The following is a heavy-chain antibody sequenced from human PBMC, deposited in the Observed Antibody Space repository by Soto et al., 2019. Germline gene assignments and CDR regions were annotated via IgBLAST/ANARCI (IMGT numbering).Heavy chain of an antibody. V-gene: IGHV3-20*04. CDR3: ARASPRGRYFDWLIFPLGY. Sequence: GGSLRLSCAASGFTLDDYGMSWVRQVPGKGLEWVAGINWNGRNRDYADSVKGRFTISRDDAKSSLYLQMNSVRPEDTALYYCARASPRGRYFDWLIFPLGYWGQGTLVTVSS. CDR1: GFTLDDYG. J-gene: IGHJ4*02. CDR2: INWNGRNR. D-gene: IGHD3-9*01.